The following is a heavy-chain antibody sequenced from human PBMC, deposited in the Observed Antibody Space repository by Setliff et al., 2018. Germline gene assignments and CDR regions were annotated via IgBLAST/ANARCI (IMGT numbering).Heavy chain of an antibody. J-gene: IGHJ6*03. Sequence: GGSLRLSCAASGFTLSSYWMNWVRQAPGKGLEWVANIKQDGSEKDYVDSVKGRFAISRDRAKNSLYLQMNSLRGEDTAVYFCASIDWGENFYNMDVWGKGTTVTVSS. CDR3: ASIDWGENFYNMDV. V-gene: IGHV3-7*01. CDR1: GFTLSSYW. CDR2: IKQDGSEK. D-gene: IGHD7-27*01.